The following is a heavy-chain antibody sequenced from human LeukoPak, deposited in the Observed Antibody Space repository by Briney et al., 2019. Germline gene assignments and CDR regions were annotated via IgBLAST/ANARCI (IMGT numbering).Heavy chain of an antibody. V-gene: IGHV3-33*01. CDR2: IWYDGSNK. Sequence: PGGSLRLSCVASGFTFSSYGMHWVRQAPGKGLEWVAIIWYDGSNKYYADSVKGRFSISRDNPKDTLYLQMDSLRAEATDVYYCAREIPACDYVWGSYHHDAFDIWGQGTMVTVSS. CDR3: AREIPACDYVWGSYHHDAFDI. CDR1: GFTFSSYG. D-gene: IGHD3-16*01. J-gene: IGHJ3*02.